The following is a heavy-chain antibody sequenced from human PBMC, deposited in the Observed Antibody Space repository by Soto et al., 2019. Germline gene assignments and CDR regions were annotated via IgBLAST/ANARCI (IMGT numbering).Heavy chain of an antibody. CDR1: GGTFSSYA. J-gene: IGHJ6*02. CDR3: ARHREIFGVVTYGMAV. Sequence: GASVKVSCKASGGTFSSYAISWVRQAPGQGLEWMGGIIPIFGTANYAQKFQGRVTITADESTSTAYMELSSLRSEDTAVYYCARHREIFGVVTYGMAVWGQGTTVTVSS. CDR2: IIPIFGTA. V-gene: IGHV1-69*13. D-gene: IGHD3-3*01.